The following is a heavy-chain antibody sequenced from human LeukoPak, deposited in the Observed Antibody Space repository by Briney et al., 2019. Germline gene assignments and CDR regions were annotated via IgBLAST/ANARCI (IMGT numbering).Heavy chain of an antibody. CDR3: AKDYTAMARGMEY. CDR1: EFTFDDYA. D-gene: IGHD5-18*01. CDR2: ISWNSGSI. Sequence: GGSLTLSCAASEFTFDDYAMHWVRQAPGKGLEWVSGISWNSGSIGYADSVKGRFTISRDNAKNSLYLQMNSLRAEDTALYYCAKDYTAMARGMEYWGQGTLVTVSS. J-gene: IGHJ4*02. V-gene: IGHV3-9*01.